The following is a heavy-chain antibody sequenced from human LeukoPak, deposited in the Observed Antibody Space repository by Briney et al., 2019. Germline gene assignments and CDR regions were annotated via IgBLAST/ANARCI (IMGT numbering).Heavy chain of an antibody. CDR1: GFTFSSYA. CDR2: ISYDGSNK. J-gene: IGHJ5*02. CDR3: ARYGRPYDFWNPNPQNWFDP. Sequence: GGSLRLSCAASGFTFSSYAMHWVRQAPGKGLEWVAVISYDGSNKYYADSVKGRFTISRDNSKNTLYLQMNSLRAEDTAVYYCARYGRPYDFWNPNPQNWFDPWGQGTLVTVSS. V-gene: IGHV3-30-3*01. D-gene: IGHD3-3*01.